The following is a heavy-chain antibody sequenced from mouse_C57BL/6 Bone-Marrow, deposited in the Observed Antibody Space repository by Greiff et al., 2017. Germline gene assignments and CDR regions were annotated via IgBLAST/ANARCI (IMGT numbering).Heavy chain of an antibody. V-gene: IGHV1-72*01. CDR3: AREHITTVVAEGFAY. CDR2: IDPNSGGT. D-gene: IGHD1-1*01. Sequence: QVQLQQPGAELVKPGASVKLSCKASGYTFTSYWMHWVKQRPGRGLGWIGRIDPNSGGTKYNEKFKSKATLPVDKPSSTAYMQLSSLTSEDSAVYYCAREHITTVVAEGFAYWGQGTLVTVSA. J-gene: IGHJ3*01. CDR1: GYTFTSYW.